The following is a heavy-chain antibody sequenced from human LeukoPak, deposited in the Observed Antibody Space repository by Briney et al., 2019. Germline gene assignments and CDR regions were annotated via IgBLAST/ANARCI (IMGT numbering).Heavy chain of an antibody. CDR2: INPNSGGT. D-gene: IGHD3-22*01. J-gene: IGHJ4*02. CDR3: ATMYYYDSSGYYYGGNY. V-gene: IGHV1-2*02. CDR1: GYTFTGYY. Sequence: ASVKVSCKASGYTFTGYYMHWVRQAPGQGLEWMGWINPNSGGTNYAQKFQGRVTMTRDTSISTAYMELSRLRSDDTAVYYCATMYYYDSSGYYYGGNYWGQGTLVTVSS.